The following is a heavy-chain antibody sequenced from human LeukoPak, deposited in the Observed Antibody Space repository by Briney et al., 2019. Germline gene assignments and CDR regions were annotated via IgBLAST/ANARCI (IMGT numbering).Heavy chain of an antibody. CDR1: GGSISSYY. J-gene: IGHJ6*03. D-gene: IGHD2-2*02. CDR3: ARARRPRIVVIPAAIDRYYYYMDV. CDR2: IYYSGST. V-gene: IGHV4-59*08. Sequence: SETLSLTCTVSGGSISSYYWSWIRQPPGKGLEWIGYIYYSGSTNYNPSLKSRVTISVDTSKNQFSLKLSSVTAADTAVYYCARARRPRIVVIPAAIDRYYYYMDVWGKGTTVTVSS.